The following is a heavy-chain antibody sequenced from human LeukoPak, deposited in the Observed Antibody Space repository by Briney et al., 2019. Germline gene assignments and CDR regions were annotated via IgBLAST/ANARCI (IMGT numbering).Heavy chain of an antibody. Sequence: SVKVSCKAPGGTFSSYAISWVRQAPGQGLEWMGGIIPIFGTASYAQKFQGRVTVTADKSTSTAYMELRSLRSEDTAVYYCAKEELRSFDPWGQGTLVTVSS. CDR3: AKEELRSFDP. V-gene: IGHV1-69*06. D-gene: IGHD1-7*01. CDR1: GGTFSSYA. J-gene: IGHJ5*02. CDR2: IIPIFGTA.